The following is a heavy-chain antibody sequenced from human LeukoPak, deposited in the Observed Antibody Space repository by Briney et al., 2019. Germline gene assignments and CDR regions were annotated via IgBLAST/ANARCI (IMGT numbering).Heavy chain of an antibody. D-gene: IGHD6-13*01. J-gene: IGHJ4*02. CDR1: GGSISSSSYY. CDR3: ARGRGSSWPSTPYYFDY. CDR2: IYYSGST. Sequence: PSETLSLTCTVSGGSISSSSYYWGWIRQPPGKGLEWSGSIYYSGSTYYNPSLKSRVTISVDTSKNQFSLKLSSVTAADTAVYYCARGRGSSWPSTPYYFDYWGQGTLVTVSS. V-gene: IGHV4-39*07.